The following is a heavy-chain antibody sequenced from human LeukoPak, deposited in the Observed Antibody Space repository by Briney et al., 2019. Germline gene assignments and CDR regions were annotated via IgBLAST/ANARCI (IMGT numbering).Heavy chain of an antibody. CDR2: INWNGEST. CDR3: ARGQGNGDYVGKYYFDY. Sequence: GGSLRLSCAASGFSFDDYGMSWVRQAPGKGLEWVSGINWNGESTGYADSVKGRFIISRDNAKNSLYLQMNSLKAEDTAVYYCARGQGNGDYVGKYYFDYWGQGTLVTVSS. V-gene: IGHV3-20*04. D-gene: IGHD4-17*01. CDR1: GFSFDDYG. J-gene: IGHJ4*02.